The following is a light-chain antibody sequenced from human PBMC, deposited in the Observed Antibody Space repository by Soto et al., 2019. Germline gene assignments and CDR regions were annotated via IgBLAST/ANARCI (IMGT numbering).Light chain of an antibody. CDR3: QQYNNWPLT. Sequence: EIVMTQSPATLSVSPGGRATLSCRASQSISDTLAWYQQKPGQAPRLLIYGASTRAPGFPARFSGSGSGTEFTLTISSLQSEDFAVYYCQQYNNWPLTFGGGTKVDIK. CDR2: GAS. V-gene: IGKV3-15*01. CDR1: QSISDT. J-gene: IGKJ4*01.